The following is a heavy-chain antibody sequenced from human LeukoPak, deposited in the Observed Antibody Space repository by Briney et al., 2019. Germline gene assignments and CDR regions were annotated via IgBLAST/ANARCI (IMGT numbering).Heavy chain of an antibody. CDR3: ASGGRYSSGWYGYYFDY. CDR2: IKQDGSEK. CDR1: GFTFSSYW. D-gene: IGHD6-19*01. Sequence: GSLRLSCAASGFTFSSYWMSWVRQAPGKGLEWVANIKQDGSEKYYVDSVKGRFTISRDNAKNTLYLQMNRLRAEDTAVYYCASGGRYSSGWYGYYFDYWGQGTLVTVSS. J-gene: IGHJ4*02. V-gene: IGHV3-7*01.